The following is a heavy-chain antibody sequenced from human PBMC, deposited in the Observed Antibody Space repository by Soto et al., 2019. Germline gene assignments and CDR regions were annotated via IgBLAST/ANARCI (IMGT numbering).Heavy chain of an antibody. CDR3: AANVLLWFGELPNWFDP. CDR2: IYYSGST. D-gene: IGHD3-10*01. J-gene: IGHJ5*02. V-gene: IGHV4-31*03. CDR1: GGSISSGGYY. Sequence: SETLSLTCTVSGGSISSGGYYWSWIRQHPGKGLEWIGYIYYSGSTYYNPSLKSRVTISVDTSKNQFSMKLSSVTAADTAVYYCAANVLLWFGELPNWFDPWGQGTLVTVS.